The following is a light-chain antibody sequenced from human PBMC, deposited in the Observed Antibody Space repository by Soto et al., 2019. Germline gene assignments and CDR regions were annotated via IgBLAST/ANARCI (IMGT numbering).Light chain of an antibody. V-gene: IGLV2-8*01. CDR3: SSYAGSNTPFV. CDR2: EVS. Sequence: QSVLTQPLSASGSPGQSVTISCTGTSSDVGGYNYVSWYQQHPGKAPKLMIYEVSKRPSGVPDRFSGSKSGNTASLTVSGLQAEDEADYYCSSYAGSNTPFVFGTGTKLTVL. J-gene: IGLJ1*01. CDR1: SSDVGGYNY.